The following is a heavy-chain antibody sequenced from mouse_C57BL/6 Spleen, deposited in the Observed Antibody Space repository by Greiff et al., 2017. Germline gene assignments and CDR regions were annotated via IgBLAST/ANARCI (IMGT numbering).Heavy chain of an antibody. J-gene: IGHJ2*01. D-gene: IGHD1-1*01. CDR1: GYAFSSSW. Sequence: QVQLQQSGPELVKPGASVKISCKASGYAFSSSWMNWVKQRPGKGLEWIGRIYPGDGDTNYNGKFKGKATLTADKSSSTAYMQLSSLTSEDSAVDFCARGDYYGSSYYFDYWGQGTTLTVSS. V-gene: IGHV1-82*01. CDR2: IYPGDGDT. CDR3: ARGDYYGSSYYFDY.